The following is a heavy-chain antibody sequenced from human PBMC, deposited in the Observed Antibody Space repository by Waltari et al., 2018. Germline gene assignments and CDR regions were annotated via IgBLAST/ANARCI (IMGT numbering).Heavy chain of an antibody. V-gene: IGHV4-31*03. CDR2: IYYSGST. D-gene: IGHD2-21*01. J-gene: IGHJ4*02. Sequence: QVQLQESGPGLVKPSETLSLTCTVSGGSISSGGYYWSWIRQHPGKGLEWIGYIYYSGSTYYNPSLKSRVTISVDTSNNQFSLKLSSVTAADTAVYYCARGLGVGLLDYWGQGTLVTVSS. CDR1: GGSISSGGYY. CDR3: ARGLGVGLLDY.